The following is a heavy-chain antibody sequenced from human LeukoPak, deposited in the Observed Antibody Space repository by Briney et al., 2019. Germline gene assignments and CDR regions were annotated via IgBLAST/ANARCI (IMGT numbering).Heavy chain of an antibody. D-gene: IGHD3-10*01. CDR2: IYYSGST. Sequence: SETLSLTCTVSGGSLSSYYWSWLRQPPGKGLEWIGYIYYSGSTNYNPSLKSRVTISVDTSKNQFSLKLSSVTAADTAVYYCARDEAAMVPFFDYWGQGTLVTVSS. CDR1: GGSLSSYY. J-gene: IGHJ4*02. V-gene: IGHV4-59*01. CDR3: ARDEAAMVPFFDY.